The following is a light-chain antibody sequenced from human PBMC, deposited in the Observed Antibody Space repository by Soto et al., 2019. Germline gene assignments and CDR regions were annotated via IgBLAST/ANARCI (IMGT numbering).Light chain of an antibody. J-gene: IGKJ4*01. CDR3: QQYGSSLLT. V-gene: IGKV1-5*01. CDR1: QSMSTW. CDR2: DAS. Sequence: DIQLTQSPSTLSASVGDRVTITCRASQSMSTWLAWYQQKPGKAPKLLIYDASNLKSGVPSRFSGSGSVTEFTLTINRLEPEDFAVYYCQQYGSSLLTFGGGTKVDIK.